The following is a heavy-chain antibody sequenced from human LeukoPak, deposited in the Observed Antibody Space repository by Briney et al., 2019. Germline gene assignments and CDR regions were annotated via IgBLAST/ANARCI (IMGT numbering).Heavy chain of an antibody. CDR1: GFTVSSNY. CDR3: ARDYYYDSRGAFDI. CDR2: IYSGGST. J-gene: IGHJ3*02. D-gene: IGHD3-22*01. V-gene: IGHV3-53*01. Sequence: PGGSLRLSCAASGFTVSSNYMSWVRQAPGKGLEWVSVIYSGGSTYYADSVKGRFTISRDNSKNTLYLQMNSLRAEDTAVYYCARDYYYDSRGAFDIWGQGTMVTVSS.